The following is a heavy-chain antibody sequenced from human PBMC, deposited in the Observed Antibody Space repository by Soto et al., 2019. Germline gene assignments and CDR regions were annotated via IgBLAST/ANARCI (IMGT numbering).Heavy chain of an antibody. D-gene: IGHD3-10*01. CDR2: ARDKVNSYTT. J-gene: IGHJ3*01. V-gene: IGHV3-72*01. CDR3: AREKRDHSYGSENYYIDAFDV. Sequence: EVQLVESGGGLVQPGGSLTLSCAASGFTFSDHYMDWVRQAPGKGLEWVGRARDKVNSYTTEYAAAVKGRFTISRDDSYNAPYLRVNSLKTEDTAVYYRAREKRDHSYGSENYYIDAFDVWGQGTMVTVSS. CDR1: GFTFSDHY.